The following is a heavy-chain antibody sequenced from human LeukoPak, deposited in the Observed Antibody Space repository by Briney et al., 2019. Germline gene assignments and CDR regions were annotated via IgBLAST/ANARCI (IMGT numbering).Heavy chain of an antibody. CDR3: ARVTGYMVEDYFDY. CDR2: IYYSGST. Sequence: SETLSLTCTVSGGSINSYYWSWIRRPPGKGLEWIGYIYYSGSTNYNPSLKSRVTISVDTSKNQFSLRLSSVTAADTALYYCARVTGYMVEDYFDYWGQGTLVTVSS. V-gene: IGHV4-59*01. J-gene: IGHJ4*02. CDR1: GGSINSYY. D-gene: IGHD6-13*01.